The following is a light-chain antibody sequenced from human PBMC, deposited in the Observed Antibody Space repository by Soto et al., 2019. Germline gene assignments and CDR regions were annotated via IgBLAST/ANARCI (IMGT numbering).Light chain of an antibody. CDR3: QQYSGIPRT. CDR1: QSVLSTSNNKNY. CDR2: WES. Sequence: DIVMTQFPDSLAVSLGERATINCKSSQSVLSTSNNKNYLAWYQQKAGQSPKLLIYWESTRESGVPDRFSGSGSGTDFTLTISSLQAEDVAVYYGQQYSGIPRTFGRGTKVEVK. V-gene: IGKV4-1*01. J-gene: IGKJ4*02.